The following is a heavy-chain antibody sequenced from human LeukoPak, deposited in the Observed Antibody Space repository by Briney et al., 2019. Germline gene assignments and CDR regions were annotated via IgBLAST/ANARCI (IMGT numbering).Heavy chain of an antibody. CDR2: ISYDGSNK. D-gene: IGHD2-15*01. V-gene: IGHV3-30-3*01. CDR1: GFTFRSCA. Sequence: GGSLRLSCAASGFTFRSCAMHWVRQAPGKGLEWVAVISYDGSNKYYADSVKGRSTISRDNSKNTLSLQMNSLRADDTAVYYCASDRAYCSGGSCYSGLDYWGQGTLVTVSS. J-gene: IGHJ4*02. CDR3: ASDRAYCSGGSCYSGLDY.